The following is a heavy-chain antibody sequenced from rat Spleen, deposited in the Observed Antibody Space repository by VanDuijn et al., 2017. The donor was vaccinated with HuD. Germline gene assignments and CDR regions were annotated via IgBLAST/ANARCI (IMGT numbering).Heavy chain of an antibody. CDR3: ATGYPYYFDY. V-gene: IGHV5S13*01. CDR1: GFTFTNFA. J-gene: IGHJ2*01. CDR2: ISPSGGST. Sequence: EVQLVESGGGLVQPGRSLTLSCAASGFTFTNFAMAWVRQAPTKGLEWVASISPSGGSTYYPDSVKGRFTISRDNAKSTQYLQMDSLRSEDTATYYCATGYPYYFDYWGQGVMVTVSS. D-gene: IGHD2-2*01.